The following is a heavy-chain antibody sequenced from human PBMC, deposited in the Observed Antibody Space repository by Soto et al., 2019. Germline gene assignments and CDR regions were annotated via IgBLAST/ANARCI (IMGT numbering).Heavy chain of an antibody. J-gene: IGHJ5*02. D-gene: IGHD3-3*01. V-gene: IGHV4-61*01. Sequence: SETLSLTCTVSGGSVSSGSYYWSWIRQPPGKGLEWIGYIYYSGSTNYNPSLKSRVTISVDTSKNQFSLKLSSVTAADTAVYYCARDRGITIFGVVISNWFDPWGQGTMVTVYS. CDR3: ARDRGITIFGVVISNWFDP. CDR1: GGSVSSGSYY. CDR2: IYYSGST.